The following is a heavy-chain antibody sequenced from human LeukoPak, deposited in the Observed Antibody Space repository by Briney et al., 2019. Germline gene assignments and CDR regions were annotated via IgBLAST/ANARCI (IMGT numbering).Heavy chain of an antibody. CDR1: GFTLSDSA. CDR2: IRSKTNSFAT. V-gene: IGHV3-73*01. D-gene: IGHD4/OR15-4a*01. Sequence: GSLKLSCAASGFTLSDSAMHWVRRASGKGLEWVGRIRSKTNSFATEYAASVKGRFTISRDDSKNTVYLQLNSLKTEDTATYFCARHKDPDYGDTKLFDYWGLGTLVTVSS. J-gene: IGHJ4*02. CDR3: ARHKDPDYGDTKLFDY.